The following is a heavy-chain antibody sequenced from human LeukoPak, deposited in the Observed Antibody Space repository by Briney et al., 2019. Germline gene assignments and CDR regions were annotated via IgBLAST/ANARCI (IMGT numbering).Heavy chain of an antibody. Sequence: GGSLRLSCAASGFTFSSYAMSWVRQAPGKGLEWVSGISGSGGSTYYADSVKGRFTISRDNSKDTLYLQMNSLRAEDTAAYYCAKERGEYFYGQFDYWGQGTLVTVSS. CDR1: GFTFSSYA. D-gene: IGHD5-18*01. CDR3: AKERGEYFYGQFDY. J-gene: IGHJ4*02. V-gene: IGHV3-23*01. CDR2: ISGSGGST.